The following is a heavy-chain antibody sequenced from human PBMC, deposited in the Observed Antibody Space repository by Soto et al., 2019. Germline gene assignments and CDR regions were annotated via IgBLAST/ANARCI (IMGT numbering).Heavy chain of an antibody. D-gene: IGHD3-3*02. CDR2: IYYSGST. CDR1: GVSISSYY. J-gene: IGHJ5*02. V-gene: IGHV4-59*12. Sequence: SETLSLTCTVSGVSISSYYLSWIRQPPGKGLEWIGYIYYSGSTNYNPSLKSRVTISVDTSKNQFSLSLRSVTAADTAVYFCVRRGRTSNGDWFDLWGQGILVTVSS. CDR3: VRRGRTSNGDWFDL.